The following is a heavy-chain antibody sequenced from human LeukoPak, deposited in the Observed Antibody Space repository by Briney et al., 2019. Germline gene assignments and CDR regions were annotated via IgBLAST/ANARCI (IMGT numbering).Heavy chain of an antibody. CDR2: IYHSGST. V-gene: IGHV4-38-2*01. D-gene: IGHD3-3*01. Sequence: KPSETLSLTCAVSGYSISSGYYWGWIRQPTGKGLEWIGSIYHSGSTYYNPSLKSRVTISVDTSKNQFSLKLSSVTAADTAVYYCARHIAIWSGYYQQNYFDYWGQGTLVTVSS. J-gene: IGHJ4*02. CDR3: ARHIAIWSGYYQQNYFDY. CDR1: GYSISSGYY.